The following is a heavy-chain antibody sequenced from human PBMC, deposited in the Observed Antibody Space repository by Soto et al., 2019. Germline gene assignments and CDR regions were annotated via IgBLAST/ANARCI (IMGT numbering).Heavy chain of an antibody. CDR2: IKLSAST. CDR1: GGSFSNYY. J-gene: IGHJ5*02. Sequence: QVQLQQWGAGLLKPSETLSLTCAVYGGSFSNYYWSWIRQPPGKGLEWIGEIKLSASTNYNPSLKRRVTMSLDTSKNQFPLKLSSVPAADTAVYYCAKGGGSLWSWGQGTLVTVSS. D-gene: IGHD3-10*01. V-gene: IGHV4-34*01. CDR3: AKGGGSLWS.